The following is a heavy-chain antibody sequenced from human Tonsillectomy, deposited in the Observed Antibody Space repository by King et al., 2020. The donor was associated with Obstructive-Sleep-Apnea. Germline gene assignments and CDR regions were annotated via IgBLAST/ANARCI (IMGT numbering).Heavy chain of an antibody. CDR3: ARASDYGGNLIDY. V-gene: IGHV4-31*03. CDR2: ISYSGST. D-gene: IGHD4-23*01. J-gene: IGHJ4*02. Sequence: QLQESGPGLVKPSQTLSLTCTVSGGSISSGGYYWSWIRQYPGKGLEWIGYISYSGSTYYNPYLKSRLTQSVDTSKNQFSLKLTSVTAADTAVYYCARASDYGGNLIDYGGQGTLVTVSS. CDR1: GGSISSGGYY.